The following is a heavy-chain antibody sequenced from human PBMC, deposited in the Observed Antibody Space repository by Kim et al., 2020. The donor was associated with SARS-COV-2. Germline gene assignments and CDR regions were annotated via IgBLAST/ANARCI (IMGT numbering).Heavy chain of an antibody. CDR1: GFTFSSYS. V-gene: IGHV3-21*01. CDR3: ARISGYDGYGDPDY. CDR2: ISSSSSYI. D-gene: IGHD5-12*01. Sequence: GGSLRLSCAASGFTFSSYSMNWVRQAPGKGLEWVSSISSSSSYIYYADSVKGRFTISRDNAKNSLYLQINSLRAEDTAVYYCARISGYDGYGDPDYWGQGTLVTVSS. J-gene: IGHJ4*02.